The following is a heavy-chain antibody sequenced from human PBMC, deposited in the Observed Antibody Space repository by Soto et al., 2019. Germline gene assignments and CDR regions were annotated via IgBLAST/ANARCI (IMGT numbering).Heavy chain of an antibody. J-gene: IGHJ6*02. CDR1: GGTFSSYA. D-gene: IGHD1-1*01. CDR2: IIPIFGTA. V-gene: IGHV1-69*13. CDR3: ARPLDHYYYYYGMDV. Sequence: ASVKVSCKASGGTFSSYAISWGRQAPGQGLEWMGGIIPIFGTANYAQKFQGRVTITADESTSTAYMELSSLRSEDTAVYYCARPLDHYYYYYGMDVWGQGTTVTVSS.